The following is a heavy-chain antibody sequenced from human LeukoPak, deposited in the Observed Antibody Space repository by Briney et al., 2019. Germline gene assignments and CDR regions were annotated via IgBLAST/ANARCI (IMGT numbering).Heavy chain of an antibody. Sequence: PGGSLRLSCAASGFTFSSYGMHWVHQAPGKGLEWVAVISYDGSNKYYADSVKGRFTISRDNSKNTLYLQMNSLRAEDTAVYYCARSYYYDSSGYPYYFDYWGQGTLVTVSS. D-gene: IGHD3-22*01. V-gene: IGHV3-30*03. CDR3: ARSYYYDSSGYPYYFDY. J-gene: IGHJ4*02. CDR1: GFTFSSYG. CDR2: ISYDGSNK.